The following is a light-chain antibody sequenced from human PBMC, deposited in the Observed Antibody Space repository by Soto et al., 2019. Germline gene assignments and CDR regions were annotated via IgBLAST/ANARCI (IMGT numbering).Light chain of an antibody. CDR2: DVN. CDR1: TSDVGGYKY. J-gene: IGLJ1*01. V-gene: IGLV2-14*01. Sequence: QSALTQPASVSGSPGQSITISCTATTSDVGGYKYVSWYQQYPGKVPKLMIYDVNSRPSGVSNRFSGSKSGNTASLTISGLQAEDEADYYCSSYTSSSTLVFGTGTKLTVL. CDR3: SSYTSSSTLV.